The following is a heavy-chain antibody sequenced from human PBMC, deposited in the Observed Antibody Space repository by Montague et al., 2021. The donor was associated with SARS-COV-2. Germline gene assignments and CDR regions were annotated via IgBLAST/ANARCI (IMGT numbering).Heavy chain of an antibody. CDR1: GGSISSSSYY. J-gene: IGHJ5*02. CDR2: IYYSGST. CDR3: ARQEDYYDSSGYGRIDWFDP. V-gene: IGHV4-39*01. Sequence: SETLSLTCTVSGGSISSSSYYWGWIRQPPGKGLEWIGSIYYSGSTYYNPSLKSRVTISVDTSKNQFSLKLSSVTAADTAVYYCARQEDYYDSSGYGRIDWFDPWGQGTLVTVTS. D-gene: IGHD3-22*01.